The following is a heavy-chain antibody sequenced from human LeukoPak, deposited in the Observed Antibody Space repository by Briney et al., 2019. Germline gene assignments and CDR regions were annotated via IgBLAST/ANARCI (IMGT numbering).Heavy chain of an antibody. CDR2: INSDGTSV. V-gene: IGHV3-74*01. CDR1: GFSFSSYG. J-gene: IGHJ6*02. D-gene: IGHD3-22*01. Sequence: GGSLRLSCAASGFSFSSYGMHWVRQVPGKGLVWVSRINSDGTSVRYADSVKGRFTTSRDNAKNTLYLQMNSLRAEDTGVYYCGRSHYYDSSGNFYYYYAMDVWGQGTTVTVSS. CDR3: GRSHYYDSSGNFYYYYAMDV.